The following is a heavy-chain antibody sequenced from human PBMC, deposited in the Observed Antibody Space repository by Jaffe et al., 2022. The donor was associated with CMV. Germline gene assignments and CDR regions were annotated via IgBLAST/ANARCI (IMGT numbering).Heavy chain of an antibody. Sequence: EVQLVESGGGLVQPGGSLRLSCAASGFTFSSYSMNWVRQAPGKGLEWVSYISSSSSTIYYADSVKGRFTISRDNAKNSLYLQMNSLRDEDTAVYYCARETEHPTYYYYGMDVWGQGTTVTVSS. CDR2: ISSSSSTI. J-gene: IGHJ6*02. V-gene: IGHV3-48*02. CDR1: GFTFSSYS. CDR3: ARETEHPTYYYYGMDV.